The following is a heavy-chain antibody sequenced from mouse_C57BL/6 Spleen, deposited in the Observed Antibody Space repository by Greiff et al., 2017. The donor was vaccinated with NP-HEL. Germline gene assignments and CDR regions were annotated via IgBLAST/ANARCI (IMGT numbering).Heavy chain of an antibody. D-gene: IGHD1-3*01. CDR1: GYSITSGYY. CDR3: AREEWFDY. J-gene: IGHJ2*01. Sequence: EVKVEESGPGLVKPSQSLSLTCSVTGYSITSGYYWNWIRQFPGNKLEWMGYISYDGSNNYNPSLKNRISITRDTSKNQFFLKLNSVTTEDTATYYCAREEWFDYWGQGTTLTVSS. V-gene: IGHV3-6*01. CDR2: ISYDGSN.